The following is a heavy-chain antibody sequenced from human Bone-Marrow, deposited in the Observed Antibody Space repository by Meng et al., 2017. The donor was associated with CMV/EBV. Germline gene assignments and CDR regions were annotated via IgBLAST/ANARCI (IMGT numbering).Heavy chain of an antibody. D-gene: IGHD6-19*01. CDR3: ARVSIAVAPCDY. CDR1: GFILRSSA. V-gene: IGHV3-30-3*01. J-gene: IGHJ4*02. CDR2: ISYDGSNK. Sequence: GGSLRLSCAASGFILRSSAMHWVRQAPGKGLEGVAVISYDGSNKYYGEAVKGRFTISRDNSKNTLYLQMEGLRAEDTAEDYCARVSIAVAPCDYWGQGTLVTVSS.